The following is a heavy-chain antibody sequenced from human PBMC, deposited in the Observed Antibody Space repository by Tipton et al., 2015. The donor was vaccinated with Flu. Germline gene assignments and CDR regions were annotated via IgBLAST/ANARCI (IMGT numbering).Heavy chain of an antibody. CDR1: SGSIRSTNYF. Sequence: LVQSSETLSLTCTVSSGSIRSTNYFCAWIRQPPGKRLELIGSIYPSGTTYYNPSLKSRVTISVDTSKSQFSLMLRSVTAADTAVYYCARLSYYDVDLKNFYFEDWGQGTLVTVSS. J-gene: IGHJ4*02. V-gene: IGHV4-39*01. CDR2: IYPSGTT. D-gene: IGHD3-10*02. CDR3: ARLSYYDVDLKNFYFED.